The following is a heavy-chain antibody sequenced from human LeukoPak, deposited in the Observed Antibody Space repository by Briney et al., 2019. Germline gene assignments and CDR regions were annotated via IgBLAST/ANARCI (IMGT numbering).Heavy chain of an antibody. CDR1: GFIFSSYD. V-gene: IGHV3-64D*09. CDR3: VNGGYSGYDLDD. CDR2: ISSNGGST. J-gene: IGHJ4*02. D-gene: IGHD5-12*01. Sequence: PGGSLRLSCSASGFIFSSYDMHWVRQAPGKGLEYVSGISSNGGSTYYADSVKGRFTISRDNSKNTLDLQMSSLRAEDTAVYYCVNGGYSGYDLDDWGQGTLVTVSS.